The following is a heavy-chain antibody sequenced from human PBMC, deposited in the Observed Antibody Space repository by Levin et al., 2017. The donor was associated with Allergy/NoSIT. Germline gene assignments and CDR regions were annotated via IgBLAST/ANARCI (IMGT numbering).Heavy chain of an antibody. CDR2: IYHSGST. V-gene: IGHV4-30-2*01. CDR3: ARAGWAYYGSGTPHAFDI. CDR1: GGSISSGGYS. D-gene: IGHD3-10*01. Sequence: PSETLSLTCAVSGGSISSGGYSWSWIRQPPGKGLEWIGYIYHSGSTYYNPSLKSRVTISVDRSKNQFSLKLSSVTAADTAVYYCARAGWAYYGSGTPHAFDIWGQGTMVTVSS. J-gene: IGHJ3*02.